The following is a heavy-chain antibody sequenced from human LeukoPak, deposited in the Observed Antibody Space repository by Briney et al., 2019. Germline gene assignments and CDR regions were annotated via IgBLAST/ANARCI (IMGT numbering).Heavy chain of an antibody. V-gene: IGHV6-1*01. CDR3: ARGPLGLAAAPDAFDI. D-gene: IGHD6-19*01. CDR1: GDSVSSNSAA. CDR2: TYYRSKWYN. Sequence: SQTLSLTCAISGDSVSSNSAAWNWIRQSPSRGLEWLGRTYYRSKWYNDYAVSVKSRITINPDTSKNQFSLQLNSVTPEDTAVYYYARGPLGLAAAPDAFDIWGQGTMVTVSS. J-gene: IGHJ3*02.